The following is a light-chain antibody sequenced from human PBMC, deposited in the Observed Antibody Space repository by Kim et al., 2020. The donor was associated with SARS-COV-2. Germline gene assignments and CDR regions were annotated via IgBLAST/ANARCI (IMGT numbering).Light chain of an antibody. CDR3: QQYDDLPYT. Sequence: GDRVTITCQARQDISTYLSWYQQKPGRAPKLLIYDASNLETGVPSRFRGRGSGTDFTFTISGLQPEDIGTYYCQQYDDLPYTFGQGTKLEI. V-gene: IGKV1-33*01. J-gene: IGKJ2*01. CDR2: DAS. CDR1: QDISTY.